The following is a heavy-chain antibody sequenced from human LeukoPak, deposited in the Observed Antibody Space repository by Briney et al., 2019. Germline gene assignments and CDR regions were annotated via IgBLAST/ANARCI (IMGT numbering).Heavy chain of an antibody. CDR3: ARAKVEMATGYYYYGMDV. Sequence: SVKVSCKASGGTFSSYAISWVRQAPGQGLEWMGRIIPIFGIANYAQKSQGRVTITADKSTSTAYMELSSLRSEDTAVCYCARAKVEMATGYYYYGMDVWGQGTTVTVSS. CDR1: GGTFSSYA. CDR2: IIPIFGIA. V-gene: IGHV1-69*04. J-gene: IGHJ6*02. D-gene: IGHD5-24*01.